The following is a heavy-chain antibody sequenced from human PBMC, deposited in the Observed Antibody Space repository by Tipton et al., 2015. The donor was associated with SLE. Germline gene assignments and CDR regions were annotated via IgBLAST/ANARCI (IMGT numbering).Heavy chain of an antibody. Sequence: TLSLTCSVSDGSITITNYYWGWIRQPPGKGLEWIGSIFYTGSTYYNPSLKSRVSFSIDTSTNQFSLKLNSVTAADTAAYYCARRHYSGPFDSWGQGTLVTVSS. CDR2: IFYTGST. J-gene: IGHJ4*02. D-gene: IGHD5-12*01. CDR1: DGSITITNYY. CDR3: ARRHYSGPFDS. V-gene: IGHV4-39*07.